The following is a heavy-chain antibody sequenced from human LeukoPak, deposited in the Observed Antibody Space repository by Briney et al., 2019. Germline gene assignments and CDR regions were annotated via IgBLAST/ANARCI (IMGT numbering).Heavy chain of an antibody. V-gene: IGHV1-3*01. CDR1: GYTFTSYA. CDR3: ARVLAVAGTHYFDY. D-gene: IGHD6-19*01. CDR2: INAGNGNT. Sequence: ASVKVSCKTSGYTFTSYAMHWVHQAPGQRLEWMGWINAGNGNTKYSQKFQGRVTITRDTSASTAYMELSSLRSEDTAVYYCARVLAVAGTHYFDYWGQGTLVTVSS. J-gene: IGHJ4*02.